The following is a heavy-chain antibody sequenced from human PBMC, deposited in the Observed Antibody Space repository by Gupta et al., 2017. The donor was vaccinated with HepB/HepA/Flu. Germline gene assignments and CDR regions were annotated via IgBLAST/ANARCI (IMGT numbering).Heavy chain of an antibody. J-gene: IGHJ4*02. D-gene: IGHD5-12*01. CDR1: GGYIGSSNW. V-gene: IGHV4-4*02. Sequence: HLQESGTGLVNPSSTLSLTCAASGGYIGSSNWLRWVRQPPGKGLEWIGEIYHSGSTNYNPSLKSRVTISVDKSKNQFSLKLSSVTAADTAVYYCARLVYFDETCNSGYDWGFDYWGQGTMVTVSS. CDR3: ARLVYFDETCNSGYDWGFDY. CDR2: IYHSGST.